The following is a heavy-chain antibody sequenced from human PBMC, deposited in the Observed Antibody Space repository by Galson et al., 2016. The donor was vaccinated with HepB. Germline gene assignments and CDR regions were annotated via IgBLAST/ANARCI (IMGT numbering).Heavy chain of an antibody. V-gene: IGHV3-11*01. J-gene: IGHJ6*02. CDR3: GRDGEFDYYYGTDV. CDR1: GFSFSDYY. CDR2: ISTSGDII. Sequence: SLRLSCAASGFSFSDYYMTWIRQAPGKGLEYISYISTSGDIIYYAGSVKGRFTVSRDNAKNSLYLQMNSLRAEDTAVYYCGRDGEFDYYYGTDVWGQGTTVTVSS.